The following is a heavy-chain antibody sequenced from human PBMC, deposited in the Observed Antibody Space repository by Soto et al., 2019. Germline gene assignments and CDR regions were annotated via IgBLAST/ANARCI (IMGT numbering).Heavy chain of an antibody. Sequence: GGSLRLSCAASGFTFSSYAMSWVRQAPGKGLEWVSAISGSGGSTYYADSVKGRFTISRGNSKNTLYLQMNSLRAEDTAVYYCAKKGTGEIYYYYCGMDVWGQGTTVTVSS. J-gene: IGHJ6*02. CDR3: AKKGTGEIYYYYCGMDV. V-gene: IGHV3-23*01. CDR2: ISGSGGST. D-gene: IGHD3-10*01. CDR1: GFTFSSYA.